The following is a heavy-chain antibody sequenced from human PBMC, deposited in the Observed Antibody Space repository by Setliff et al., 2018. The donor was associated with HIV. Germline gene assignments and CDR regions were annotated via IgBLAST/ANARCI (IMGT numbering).Heavy chain of an antibody. CDR2: INPKSGAT. CDR1: GYTFTDYF. Sequence: ASVKVSCKTSGYTFTDYFIHWVRQAPGQGLEWMVWINPKSGATNFAQKFQFRVTMTRDTSINTPYMEVNRLRSDDTAIYYCARAYSANYRGGGHFDYWGQGTLVTVSS. D-gene: IGHD1-7*01. CDR3: ARAYSANYRGGGHFDY. J-gene: IGHJ4*02. V-gene: IGHV1-2*02.